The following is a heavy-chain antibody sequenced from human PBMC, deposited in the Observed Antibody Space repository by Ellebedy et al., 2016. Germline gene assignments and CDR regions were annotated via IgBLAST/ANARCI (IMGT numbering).Heavy chain of an antibody. CDR2: IKQDGSEK. V-gene: IGHV3-7*04. J-gene: IGHJ4*02. CDR3: ARDLLPGFDWLFAILPSDYFDY. D-gene: IGHD3-9*01. CDR1: GFTFSSYW. Sequence: GESLKISCAASGFTFSSYWMSWVRQAPGKGLEWVANIKQDGSEKYYVDSVKGRFTISRDNAKNSLYLQMNSLRAEDTAVYYCARDLLPGFDWLFAILPSDYFDYWGQGTLVTVSS.